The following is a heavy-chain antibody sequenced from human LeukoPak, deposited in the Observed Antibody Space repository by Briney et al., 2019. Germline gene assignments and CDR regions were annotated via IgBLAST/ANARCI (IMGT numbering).Heavy chain of an antibody. CDR2: INPNSGGT. CDR3: ARVDRARAITIFGVDYPAGMDV. D-gene: IGHD3-3*01. V-gene: IGHV1-2*02. Sequence: ASVKVSCKASGYTFTGYYMHWVRQAPGQGLEWMGWINPNSGGTNYAQKFQGRVTMTRDTSISTAYMGLSRLRSDDTAVYYCARVDRARAITIFGVDYPAGMDVWGQGTTVTVSS. J-gene: IGHJ6*02. CDR1: GYTFTGYY.